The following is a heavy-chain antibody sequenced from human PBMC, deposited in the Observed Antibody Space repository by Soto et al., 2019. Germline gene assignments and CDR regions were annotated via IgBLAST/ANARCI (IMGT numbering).Heavy chain of an antibody. CDR3: ARHDSVLRQCYDLGLDY. CDR1: GGSISSRNYY. CDR2: IHYRGST. V-gene: IGHV4-39*01. Sequence: QLQLQESGPGLVKPSETLSLTCSVSGGSISSRNYYWGWIRQPPGKGLEWIGNIHYRGSTYYNPSLKSRVIISVVASKNQFSLRLSSVTAADTSVYYCARHDSVLRQCYDLGLDYWGQGTLVTFSS. D-gene: IGHD3-16*01. J-gene: IGHJ4*02.